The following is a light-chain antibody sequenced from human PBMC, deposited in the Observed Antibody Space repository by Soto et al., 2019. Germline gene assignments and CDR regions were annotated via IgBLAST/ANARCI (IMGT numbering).Light chain of an antibody. CDR1: QSINSN. J-gene: IGKJ2*01. V-gene: IGKV3-15*01. CDR3: QQFNSWPPRYT. Sequence: EIEMTQSPDTLSVSPGERATLSCRASQSINSNLAWYQQKPGQAPRLLIYGASTRATGIPARFSGSGSGTEFTLTISSLQSEDSAVYYCQQFNSWPPRYTFGQGTKLEIK. CDR2: GAS.